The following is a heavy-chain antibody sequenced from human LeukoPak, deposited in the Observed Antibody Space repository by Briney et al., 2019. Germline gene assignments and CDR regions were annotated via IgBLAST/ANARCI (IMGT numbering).Heavy chain of an antibody. CDR2: IIPILGIA. J-gene: IGHJ4*02. CDR3: ARGYSSGWYGLGY. CDR1: GGTFSSYA. Sequence: SVKVSCKASGGTFSSYAISWVRQALGQGLEWMGRIIPILGIANYAQKFQGRVTITADKSTSTAYMELSSLRSEDTAVYYCARGYSSGWYGLGYWGQGTLVTVSS. V-gene: IGHV1-69*04. D-gene: IGHD6-19*01.